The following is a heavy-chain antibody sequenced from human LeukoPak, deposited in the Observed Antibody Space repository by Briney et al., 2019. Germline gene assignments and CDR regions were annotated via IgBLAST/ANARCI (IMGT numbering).Heavy chain of an antibody. CDR3: ASYSSGDYYFDY. D-gene: IGHD6-19*01. CDR1: GGSISSSSYY. V-gene: IGHV4-61*02. CDR2: IYTSGST. J-gene: IGHJ4*02. Sequence: PSETLSLTCTVSGGSISSSSYYWSWIRQPAGKGLEWIGRIYTSGSTNYNPSLKSRVTISVDTSKNQFSLKLSSVTAADTAVYYCASYSSGDYYFDYWGQGTLVTVSS.